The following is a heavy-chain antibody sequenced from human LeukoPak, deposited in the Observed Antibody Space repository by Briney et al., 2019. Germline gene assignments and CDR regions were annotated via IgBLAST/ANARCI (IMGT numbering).Heavy chain of an antibody. CDR1: GFTFSTYN. J-gene: IGHJ5*02. CDR3: ARDGPPRSPTSGWIDP. D-gene: IGHD2-2*01. CDR2: ISSSSSTI. V-gene: IGHV3-48*01. Sequence: GGSLRLSCAASGFTFSTYNMNWVRQAPGKGLEWVSYISSSSSTIYYANSVKGRFTISRDNAKNSLYLQMNSLRAEDTAVYYCARDGPPRSPTSGWIDPWGQGTLVTVSS.